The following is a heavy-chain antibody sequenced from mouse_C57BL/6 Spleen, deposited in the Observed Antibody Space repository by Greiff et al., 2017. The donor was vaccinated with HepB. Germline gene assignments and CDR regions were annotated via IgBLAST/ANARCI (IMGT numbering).Heavy chain of an antibody. D-gene: IGHD1-1*01. V-gene: IGHV1-26*01. CDR2: INPNNGGT. J-gene: IGHJ1*03. CDR1: GYTFTDYY. CDR3: AVATVVASFDV. Sequence: VQLQQSGPELVKPGASVKISCKASGYTFTDYYMNWVKQSHGKSLEWIGDINPNNGGTSYNQKFKGKATLTVDKSSSTAYMELRSLTSEDSAVYYCAVATVVASFDVWGTGTTVTVSS.